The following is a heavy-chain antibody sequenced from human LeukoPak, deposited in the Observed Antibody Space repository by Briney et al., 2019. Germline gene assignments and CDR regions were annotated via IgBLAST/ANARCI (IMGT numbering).Heavy chain of an antibody. CDR2: VYYSGST. J-gene: IGHJ6*02. Sequence: SETLSLTCTVSGGSISSYYWSWIRQPPGKGLEWIGYVYYSGSTNYNPSLKSRVTISVDTSKNQFSLKLSSVTAADTAVYYCARPHRGYYGMDVWGQGTTVTVSS. CDR1: GGSISSYY. CDR3: ARPHRGYYGMDV. V-gene: IGHV4-59*08. D-gene: IGHD1-26*01.